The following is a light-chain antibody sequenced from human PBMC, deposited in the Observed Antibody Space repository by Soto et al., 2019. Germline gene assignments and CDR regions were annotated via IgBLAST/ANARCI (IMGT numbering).Light chain of an antibody. CDR2: EGS. V-gene: IGLV2-23*01. CDR1: SSDVGSYNL. Sequence: QSALTQPASVSGSPGQSITISCTGTSSDVGSYNLVSWYQQHPGKAPKLMIYEGSQRPSGVSNRFSGSKSGNTASLTIPGLQAEDEADYYCCSYAGSSTYVVFGGGTKLTVL. J-gene: IGLJ2*01. CDR3: CSYAGSSTYVV.